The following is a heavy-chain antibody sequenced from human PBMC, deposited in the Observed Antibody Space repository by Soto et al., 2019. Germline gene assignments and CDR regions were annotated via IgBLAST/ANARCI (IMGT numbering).Heavy chain of an antibody. CDR2: ISDDGSER. V-gene: IGHV3-30*18. Sequence: QVQLVESGGGVVQPGRSLRLSCVASGFTFSSHGMHWVRQAPGKGLEWVAVISDDGSERSYAASVKGRFTISRDYSKSTVYLPMNSLRTEDTAVYYCAKAVTSRGTGWFDRWGQGTLVTVSS. CDR1: GFTFSSHG. J-gene: IGHJ5*02. D-gene: IGHD2-15*01. CDR3: AKAVTSRGTGWFDR.